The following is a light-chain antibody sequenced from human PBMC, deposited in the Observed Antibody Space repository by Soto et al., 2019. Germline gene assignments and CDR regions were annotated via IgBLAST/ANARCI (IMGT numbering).Light chain of an antibody. CDR2: RNN. CDR1: SSNIGTNY. Sequence: QSVLTQPPSASGTPGQRVTISCSGSSSNIGTNYVYWYQQLPGTAPKLLIYRNNQRPSGVPDRFSGSKSGTSASLAISGLRSEDEADYYCAAWDDSLSGGGFGGWTQLTVL. J-gene: IGLJ3*02. CDR3: AAWDDSLSGGG. V-gene: IGLV1-47*01.